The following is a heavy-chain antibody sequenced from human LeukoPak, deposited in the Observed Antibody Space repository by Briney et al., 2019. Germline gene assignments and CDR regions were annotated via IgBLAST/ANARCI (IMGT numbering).Heavy chain of an antibody. V-gene: IGHV3-53*01. Sequence: GGSLRLSCAASGFTVSSNYMSWVSQAPGKGLEWVSVIYSGGSTYYADSVKGRFTISRDNSKNTLYLQMNSLRAEDTAAYYCARSREQWLTPFDYWGQGTLVTVSS. CDR1: GFTVSSNY. CDR3: ARSREQWLTPFDY. CDR2: IYSGGST. J-gene: IGHJ4*02. D-gene: IGHD6-19*01.